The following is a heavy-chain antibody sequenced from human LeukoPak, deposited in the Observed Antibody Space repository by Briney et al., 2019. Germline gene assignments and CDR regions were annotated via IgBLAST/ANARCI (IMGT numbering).Heavy chain of an antibody. CDR3: ARHQCITIFGVVNWYFDL. J-gene: IGHJ2*01. CDR2: IYNSGSA. V-gene: IGHV4-38-2*01. D-gene: IGHD3-3*01. CDR1: GYSISSGYY. Sequence: PSETLSLTCAVSGYSISSGYYWGWIRQPPGKGLEWIGNIYNSGSADYNPSLKSRVTISVDTSKNQFSLKLSSVTAADTAVYYCARHQCITIFGVVNWYFDLWGRGTLVTVSS.